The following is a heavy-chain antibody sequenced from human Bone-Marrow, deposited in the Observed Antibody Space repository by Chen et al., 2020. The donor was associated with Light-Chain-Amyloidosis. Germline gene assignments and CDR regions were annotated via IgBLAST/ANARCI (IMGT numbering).Heavy chain of an antibody. CDR3: ARSYGSGRGDALDI. Sequence: QLHLVEPGGGVVKPGGSRRPPCAAPGSTFRPYAMYWVRQAPGKGLEWVTVISYDASKKYYADSVKGRFTISRDNSKNTLYLQMNSLRPEDTAVYYCARSYGSGRGDALDIWGQGTMVTVSS. CDR2: ISYDASKK. CDR1: GSTFRPYA. D-gene: IGHD3-10*01. V-gene: IGHV3-30-3*01. J-gene: IGHJ3*02.